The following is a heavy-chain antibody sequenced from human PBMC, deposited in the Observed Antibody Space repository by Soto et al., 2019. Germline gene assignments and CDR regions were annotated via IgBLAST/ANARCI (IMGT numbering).Heavy chain of an antibody. CDR3: ARHGPPRYCSSTSCYSGFWFDP. CDR2: IYPGDSDT. CDR1: GYSFTSYW. Sequence: GESLKISCKGSGYSFTSYWIGWVRQMPGKGLEWMGIIYPGDSDTRYSPSFQGQVTISADKSISTAYLQWSSLKASDTAMYYCARHGPPRYCSSTSCYSGFWFDPWGQGTLVTVSS. J-gene: IGHJ5*02. V-gene: IGHV5-51*01. D-gene: IGHD2-2*01.